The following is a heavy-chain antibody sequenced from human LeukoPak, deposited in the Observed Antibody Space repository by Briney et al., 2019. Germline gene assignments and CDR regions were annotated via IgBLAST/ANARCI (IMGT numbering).Heavy chain of an antibody. CDR2: INHSGST. Sequence: SETLSLTCAVYGGSFSGYYWSWIRQPPGKGLEWIGEINHSGSTNYNPSLKSRVTISVDTSKNQFSLKLSSVTAADTAVYYCAGVPRSYVKRWFDPWGQGTLVTVSS. V-gene: IGHV4-34*01. CDR3: AGVPRSYVKRWFDP. D-gene: IGHD3-16*01. CDR1: GGSFSGYY. J-gene: IGHJ5*02.